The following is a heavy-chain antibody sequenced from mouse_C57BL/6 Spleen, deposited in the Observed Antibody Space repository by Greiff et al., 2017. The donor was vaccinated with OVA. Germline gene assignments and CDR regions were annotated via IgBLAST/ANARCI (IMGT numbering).Heavy chain of an antibody. V-gene: IGHV1-76*01. Sequence: VQLQQSGAELVRPGASVKLSCKASGYTFTDYYINWVKQRPGQGLEWIARIYPGSGNTYYNEKFKGKATLTAEKSSSTAYMQLSSLTSEDSAVYFCARGKEFAYWGQGTLVTVS. CDR1: GYTFTDYY. CDR3: ARGKEFAY. CDR2: IYPGSGNT. J-gene: IGHJ3*01.